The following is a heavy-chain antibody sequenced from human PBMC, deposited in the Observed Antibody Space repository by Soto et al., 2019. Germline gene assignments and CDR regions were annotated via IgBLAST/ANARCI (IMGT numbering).Heavy chain of an antibody. D-gene: IGHD6-13*01. CDR3: ARGLRGIAAAGTGPGYNWFDP. V-gene: IGHV4-34*01. CDR2: INHSGST. Sequence: QVQLQQWGAGLLKPSETLSLTCAVYGGSFSGYYWSWIRQPPGKGLEWIGEINHSGSTNYNPSLKSRVPISVDTSKNQFSLKLSSVTAADTAVYYCARGLRGIAAAGTGPGYNWFDPWGQGTLVTVSS. CDR1: GGSFSGYY. J-gene: IGHJ5*02.